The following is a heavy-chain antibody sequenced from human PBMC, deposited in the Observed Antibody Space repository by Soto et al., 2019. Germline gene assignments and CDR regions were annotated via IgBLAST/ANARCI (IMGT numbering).Heavy chain of an antibody. CDR2: ISSSSSYI. CDR1: GFTFSSYS. V-gene: IGHV3-21*01. Sequence: PGGSLRLSCAASGFTFSSYSMNWVRQAPGKGLEWVSSISSSSSYIYYADSVKGRFTISRDNAKNSLYLQMNSLRAEDTAVYYCARARRSFSWYWPYGMDVWGQGTTVTLSS. D-gene: IGHD6-13*01. CDR3: ARARRSFSWYWPYGMDV. J-gene: IGHJ6*02.